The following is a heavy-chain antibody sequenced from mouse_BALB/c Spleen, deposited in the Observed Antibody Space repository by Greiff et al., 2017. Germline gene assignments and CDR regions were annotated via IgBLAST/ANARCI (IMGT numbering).Heavy chain of an antibody. CDR2: IYPGDGDT. Sequence: QVQLQQSGPELVKPGASVKISCKASGYAFSSSWMNWVKQRPGQGLEWIGRIYPGDGDTNYNGKFKGKATLTADKSSSTAYMQLSSLTSVDSAVYFCARSNPRFDYWGQGTTLTVSS. CDR3: ARSNPRFDY. V-gene: IGHV1-82*01. CDR1: GYAFSSSW. J-gene: IGHJ2*01.